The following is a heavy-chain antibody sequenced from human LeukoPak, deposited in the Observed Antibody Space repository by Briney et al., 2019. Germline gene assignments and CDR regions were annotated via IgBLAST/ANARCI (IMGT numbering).Heavy chain of an antibody. D-gene: IGHD6-13*01. CDR2: ISSSSSTI. Sequence: PGGSLRLSCAASGFTFSSYSMNWVRQAPGKGLEWVSYISSSSSTIYYADSVKGRFTISRDNAKNSLYLQMNSLRAEDTAVYYCANLAADDPIDYWGQGTLVTVSS. CDR3: ANLAADDPIDY. V-gene: IGHV3-48*01. CDR1: GFTFSSYS. J-gene: IGHJ4*02.